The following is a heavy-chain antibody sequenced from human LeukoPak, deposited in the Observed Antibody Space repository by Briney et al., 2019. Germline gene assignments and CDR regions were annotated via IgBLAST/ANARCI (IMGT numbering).Heavy chain of an antibody. CDR1: GFTFSSYS. CDR2: ISSSSSTI. J-gene: IGHJ4*02. D-gene: IGHD6-19*01. V-gene: IGHV3-48*02. CDR3: ARTYLYSSGWVPFDY. Sequence: PGGSLRLSCAASGFTFSSYSMNWVLQAPGKGLEWVSYISSSSSTIYYADSVKGRFTISRDNAKNSLYLQMNSLRDEDTAVYYCARTYLYSSGWVPFDYWGQGTLVTVSS.